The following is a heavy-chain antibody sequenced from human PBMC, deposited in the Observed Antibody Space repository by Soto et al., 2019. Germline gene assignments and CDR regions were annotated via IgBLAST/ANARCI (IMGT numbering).Heavy chain of an antibody. J-gene: IGHJ4*02. CDR3: ARVTYYYGSRSYYLDY. Sequence: PSETLSLTCTVSGGSISSYYWSWIRQPPGKGLEWIGYIYYSGSTNYNPSLKSRVTISVDTSKNQFSLKLSSVTAADTAVYYCARVTYYYGSRSYYLDYWGQGTLVTVSS. CDR1: GGSISSYY. CDR2: IYYSGST. D-gene: IGHD3-10*01. V-gene: IGHV4-59*01.